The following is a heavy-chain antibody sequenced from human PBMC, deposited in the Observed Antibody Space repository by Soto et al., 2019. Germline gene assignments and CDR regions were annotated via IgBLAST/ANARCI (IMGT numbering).Heavy chain of an antibody. Sequence: QVQLVESGGGVVQPGRSLRLSCAASGFTFSSYGMHWVRQAPGKGLEWVAVIWYDGSNKYYADSVKGRFTISRDNSKNTLYLQMNSLRAEDTAVYYCATKAFIEDFDLWGRGTLVTVSS. CDR2: IWYDGSNK. J-gene: IGHJ2*01. V-gene: IGHV3-33*01. CDR1: GFTFSSYG. CDR3: ATKAFIEDFDL.